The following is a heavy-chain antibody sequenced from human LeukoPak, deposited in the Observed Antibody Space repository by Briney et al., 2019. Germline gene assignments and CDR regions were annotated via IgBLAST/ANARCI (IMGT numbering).Heavy chain of an antibody. CDR2: ISSSSYI. J-gene: IGHJ4*02. Sequence: GGSLRLSCAASGFTFSSYSMNWVRQAPGKGLEWVSSISSSSYIYYADSVKGRFTISRDNAKNSLYLQMNSLRAEDTAVYYCAREFPPYSSGSYYFDYWGQGTLVTVSS. D-gene: IGHD6-19*01. V-gene: IGHV3-21*01. CDR3: AREFPPYSSGSYYFDY. CDR1: GFTFSSYS.